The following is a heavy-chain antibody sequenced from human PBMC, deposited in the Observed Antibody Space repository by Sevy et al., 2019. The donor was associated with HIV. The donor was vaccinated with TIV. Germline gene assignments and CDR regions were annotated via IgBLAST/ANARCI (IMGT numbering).Heavy chain of an antibody. CDR1: GFTFSSYW. CDR2: INSDGSST. J-gene: IGHJ6*02. D-gene: IGHD1-26*01. Sequence: GGSLRLSCAASGFTFSSYWMHWVRQAPGKGLVWVSRINSDGSSTSYADSVKGRFTISRDNAKNTLYLQMNSLRAEDTAVYYCAREWMGEYYYYGMDVWGQGTTLTVSS. CDR3: AREWMGEYYYYGMDV. V-gene: IGHV3-74*01.